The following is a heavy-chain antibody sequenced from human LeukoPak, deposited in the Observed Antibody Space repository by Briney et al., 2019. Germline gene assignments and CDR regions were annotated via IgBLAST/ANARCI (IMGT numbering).Heavy chain of an antibody. Sequence: KPSETLSLTCAVYGGSFSGYYWSWIRQPPGKGLEWIGEINHSGSTNYNPSLKSRVTISVDTSKNQFSLKLSSVTAADTAVYYCARGLGAVTTTLGYWGQGTLVTVSS. V-gene: IGHV4-34*01. CDR3: ARGLGAVTTTLGY. D-gene: IGHD4-17*01. CDR1: GGSFSGYY. J-gene: IGHJ4*02. CDR2: INHSGST.